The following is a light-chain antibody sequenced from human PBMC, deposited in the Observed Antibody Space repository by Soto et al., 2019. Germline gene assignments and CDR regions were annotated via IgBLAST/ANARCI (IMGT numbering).Light chain of an antibody. Sequence: EIVLTQSPATLSLSPGERTTLSCRASQSVSSFLAWYQQKPGQAPRLLIYDGSNRATGIPARFSGSGSGTDFTLTISSLEPEDFAVYYCQHRSNWPLTFGGGNKVEIK. J-gene: IGKJ4*01. CDR1: QSVSSF. CDR3: QHRSNWPLT. CDR2: DGS. V-gene: IGKV3-11*01.